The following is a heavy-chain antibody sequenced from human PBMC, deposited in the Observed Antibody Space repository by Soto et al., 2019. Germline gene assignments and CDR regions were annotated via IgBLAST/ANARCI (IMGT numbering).Heavy chain of an antibody. J-gene: IGHJ4*02. CDR3: ARGVRYCTNGVCDRRDKLPNGGLIDFDY. CDR2: ISSSSSTI. CDR1: GFTFSSYS. D-gene: IGHD2-8*01. Sequence: PGGSLRLSCAASGFTFSSYSMNWVRQAPGKGLEWVSYISSSSSTIYYADSVKGRFTISRDNAKNSLYLQMNSLRAEDTAVYYCARGVRYCTNGVCDRRDKLPNGGLIDFDYWGQGTLVTVSS. V-gene: IGHV3-48*01.